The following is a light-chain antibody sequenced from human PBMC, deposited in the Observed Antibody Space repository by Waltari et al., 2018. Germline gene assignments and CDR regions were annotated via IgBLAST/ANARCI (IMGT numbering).Light chain of an antibody. V-gene: IGKV1-NL1*01. J-gene: IGKJ3*01. CDR1: QGISNS. CDR3: QQYHNTPCT. Sequence: DIQMTQSPPSLSAAVGDRVTITCRASQGISNSLAWFQQKAGKAPTLLLYAASRLESGAPSRFSGSGSGTDYTLTISSLQPEDFATYDCQQYHNTPCTFGPGTKVDIK. CDR2: AAS.